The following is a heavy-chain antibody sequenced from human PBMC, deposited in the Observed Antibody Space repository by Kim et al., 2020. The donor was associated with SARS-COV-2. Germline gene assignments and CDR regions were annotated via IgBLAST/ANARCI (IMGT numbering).Heavy chain of an antibody. Sequence: SETLSLTCTVSGGSISSGGYYWSWIRQHPGKGLEWIGYIYYSGSTYYNPSLKSRVTISVDTSKNQFSLKLSSVTAADTAVYYCARGQGLMTMIVVVVGAFDYWGQGTLVTVSS. CDR1: GGSISSGGYY. J-gene: IGHJ4*02. D-gene: IGHD3-22*01. CDR2: IYYSGST. CDR3: ARGQGLMTMIVVVVGAFDY. V-gene: IGHV4-31*03.